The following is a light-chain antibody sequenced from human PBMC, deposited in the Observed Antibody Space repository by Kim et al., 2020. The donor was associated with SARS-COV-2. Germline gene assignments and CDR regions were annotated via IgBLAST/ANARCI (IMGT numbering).Light chain of an antibody. CDR3: QQYASSPIT. Sequence: ENVLTQSPGTLSLSPGERATLSCRASQSVTSSYLAWYQQKPGQAPRLLIYGASSRATGIPDRFSGSGSGTDFIFTISRLEPEDFAVYYCQQYASSPITFGQGTRLEIK. J-gene: IGKJ5*01. V-gene: IGKV3-20*01. CDR1: QSVTSSY. CDR2: GAS.